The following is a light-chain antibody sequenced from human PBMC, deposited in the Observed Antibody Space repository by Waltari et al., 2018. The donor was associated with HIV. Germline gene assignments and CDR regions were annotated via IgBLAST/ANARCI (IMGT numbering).Light chain of an antibody. Sequence: EIVMTQSPATLSVFPGERVTLSCRASQSVGSSLAWYQQKPGQAPRPLIYGASTRAAGIPARFSGSGSGTDFTLTISSLQSEDFAVYYCQQYNIWPITFGQGTRLEIK. CDR1: QSVGSS. CDR3: QQYNIWPIT. CDR2: GAS. J-gene: IGKJ5*01. V-gene: IGKV3-15*01.